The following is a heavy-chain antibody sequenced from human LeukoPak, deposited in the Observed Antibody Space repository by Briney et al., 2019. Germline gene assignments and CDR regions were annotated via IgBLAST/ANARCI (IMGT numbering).Heavy chain of an antibody. V-gene: IGHV1-24*01. CDR2: FDPEDDET. J-gene: IGHJ4*02. CDR1: GYTFTSYG. D-gene: IGHD3-16*02. Sequence: ASVKVSCKASGYTFTSYGISWVRQAPGQGLEWMGGFDPEDDETIYAQKFQGRVTMTDDTSTDTTYMELSSLRSEDTAIYYCTSLPAGGSFYFDSWGQGTLVTVSS. CDR3: TSLPAGGSFYFDS.